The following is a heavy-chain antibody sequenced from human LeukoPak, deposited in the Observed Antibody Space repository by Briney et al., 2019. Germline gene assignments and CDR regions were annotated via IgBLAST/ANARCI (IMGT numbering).Heavy chain of an antibody. D-gene: IGHD6-13*01. V-gene: IGHV4-39*07. Sequence: SETLSLTCTVSGGSISSSSYYWGWIRQPPGKGLEWIGSIYYSGSTYYNPSLKSRVTISVDTSKNQFSLKLSSVTAADTAVYYCASTSGTISRIAAAGDWGQGTLVTVSS. J-gene: IGHJ4*02. CDR1: GGSISSSSYY. CDR2: IYYSGST. CDR3: ASTSGTISRIAAAGD.